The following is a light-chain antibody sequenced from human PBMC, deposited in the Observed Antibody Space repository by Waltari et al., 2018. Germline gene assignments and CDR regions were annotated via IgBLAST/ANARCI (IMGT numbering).Light chain of an antibody. CDR2: GAS. J-gene: IGKJ1*01. V-gene: IGKV3-20*01. CDR1: QSVSSRY. Sequence: EVVLTQSPGTLSLSPGERATLSCRASQSVSSRYLAWYQQNPGQAPRLLVYGASSRATGIPDRFSGSGSGTDFTLTISRLEPEDFAVYYCQQYDSSPMWTFGQGTKVEIK. CDR3: QQYDSSPMWT.